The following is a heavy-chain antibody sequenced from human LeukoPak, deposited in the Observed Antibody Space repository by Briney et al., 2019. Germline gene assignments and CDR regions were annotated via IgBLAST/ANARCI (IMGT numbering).Heavy chain of an antibody. Sequence: GVSLRLSCAASGVTFSSYGMHWVRQDPGKGLEWVAVISYDGSNKYYADSVKGRFTISRDNSKNTLYLQMNSLRAEDTAVYYCAKGGAAAGTFDYWGQGTLVTVSS. J-gene: IGHJ4*02. V-gene: IGHV3-30*18. CDR1: GVTFSSYG. CDR2: ISYDGSNK. D-gene: IGHD6-13*01. CDR3: AKGGAAAGTFDY.